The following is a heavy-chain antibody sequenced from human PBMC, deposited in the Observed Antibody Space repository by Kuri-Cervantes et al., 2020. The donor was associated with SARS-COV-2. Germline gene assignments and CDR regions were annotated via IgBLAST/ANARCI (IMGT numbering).Heavy chain of an antibody. CDR2: IYYSGST. CDR1: GGSISSYY. V-gene: IGHV4-59*01. D-gene: IGHD2-2*01. J-gene: IGHJ6*02. CDR3: ARRPAAPGYYYYDGMDV. Sequence: SETLSLTCTVSGGSISSYYWSWIRQPPGKGLEWIGYIYYSGSTHYNPSLKSRVTISVDTSKNQFSLKLSSVTAADTAVYYCARRPAAPGYYYYDGMDVWGQGTTVTVSS.